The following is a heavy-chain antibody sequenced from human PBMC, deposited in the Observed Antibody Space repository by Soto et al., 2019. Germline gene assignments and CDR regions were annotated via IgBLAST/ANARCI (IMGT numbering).Heavy chain of an antibody. V-gene: IGHV4-59*01. CDR1: GGSISSYY. D-gene: IGHD2-15*01. CDR3: ARYGVAAFYYYYGRDV. Sequence: PSETLSLTCTVSGGSISSYYWSRIRQPPGKGLEWIGYIYYSGSTNYNPSLKSRVTISVDTSKNQFSLKLSSVTAADTAVYYCARYGVAAFYYYYGRDVWGQGTTVTVSS. J-gene: IGHJ6*02. CDR2: IYYSGST.